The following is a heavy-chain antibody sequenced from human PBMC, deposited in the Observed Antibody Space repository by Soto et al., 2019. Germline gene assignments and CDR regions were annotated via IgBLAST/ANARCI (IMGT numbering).Heavy chain of an antibody. J-gene: IGHJ6*02. CDR1: GYTFTGYY. CDR2: INPNSGGT. Sequence: QVQLVQSGAEVKKPGASVKVSCKASGYTFTGYYMHWVRQAPGQGLEWMGWINPNSGGTNYAQKFQGWVTMTRDTSISPAYMELSRLRSDDTAVYYCARGRGGGGYSYGYYYGMDVWGQGTTVTVSS. D-gene: IGHD5-18*01. CDR3: ARGRGGGGYSYGYYYGMDV. V-gene: IGHV1-2*04.